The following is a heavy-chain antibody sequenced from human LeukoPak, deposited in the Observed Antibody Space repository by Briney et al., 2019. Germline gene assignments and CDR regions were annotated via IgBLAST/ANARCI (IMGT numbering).Heavy chain of an antibody. CDR2: INHSGST. J-gene: IGHJ5*02. D-gene: IGHD2-15*01. Sequence: SETLSLTCAVYGGSFSGYYWSWIRQPPGKGLEWIGEINHSGSTNYNPSLKSRVTISVDTSKNQFSLKLSSVTAADTAVYYCARRSPGYCSGGSCRLSSWFDPWGQGTLVTVSS. CDR3: ARRSPGYCSGGSCRLSSWFDP. CDR1: GGSFSGYY. V-gene: IGHV4-34*01.